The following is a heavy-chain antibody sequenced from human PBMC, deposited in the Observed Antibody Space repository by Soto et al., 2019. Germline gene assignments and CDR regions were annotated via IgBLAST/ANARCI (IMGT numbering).Heavy chain of an antibody. V-gene: IGHV3-15*01. Sequence: GGSLRLSCVASGFTFSNVWMNWVRQAPGKGLEWVGLIKRKSDAGTPDLAETVKGRFKILRDDQKNTPYLQLNSLTTEETAVYYCTTGFDFRGQGTLVTVSS. CDR2: IKRKSDAGTP. CDR1: GFTFSNVW. J-gene: IGHJ4*02. CDR3: TTGFDF. D-gene: IGHD3-3*01.